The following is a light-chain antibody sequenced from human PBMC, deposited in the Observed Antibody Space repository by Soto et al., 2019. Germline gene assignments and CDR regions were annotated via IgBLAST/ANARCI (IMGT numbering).Light chain of an antibody. CDR1: SSDVGGHNY. J-gene: IGLJ1*01. V-gene: IGLV2-11*01. CDR3: YSYAGSNTDV. Sequence: QSALTQPRSVSGSPGQSVTISCTGTSSDVGGHNYVSWYQQHPGKAPKLMIYDVNKRPSGVPDRFSGSKSGNTASLTISGLQAEDESDYYCYSYAGSNTDVFGTGTKLTVL. CDR2: DVN.